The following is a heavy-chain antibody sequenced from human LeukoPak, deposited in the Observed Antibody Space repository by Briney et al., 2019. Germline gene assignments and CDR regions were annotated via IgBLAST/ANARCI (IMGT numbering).Heavy chain of an antibody. Sequence: GGSLRLSCAASGFTFSSYAMSWVRQAPGKGLERVSAISASGGSTYYADSVKGRFTISRDNSKNTLYLQMNSLRAEDTAVYYCAKTPYYYDSSGYYYEGYWGQGTLVTVSS. CDR1: GFTFSSYA. J-gene: IGHJ4*02. CDR3: AKTPYYYDSSGYYYEGY. V-gene: IGHV3-23*01. D-gene: IGHD3-22*01. CDR2: ISASGGST.